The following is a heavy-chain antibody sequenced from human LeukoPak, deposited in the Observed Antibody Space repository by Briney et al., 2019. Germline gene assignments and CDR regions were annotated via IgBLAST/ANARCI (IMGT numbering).Heavy chain of an antibody. D-gene: IGHD1-20*01. CDR3: ARSTNNWYLS. V-gene: IGHV4-59*01. CDR2: IYYSGST. CDR1: GASISSYY. J-gene: IGHJ4*02. Sequence: SETLSLTCTVSGASISSYYWSWIRQPPGEGLEWIGYIYYSGSTKYDPSLNGRVTISVDTSKNQFSLKLSSVTAADTAVYYCARSTNNWYLSWGQGTLVTVSS.